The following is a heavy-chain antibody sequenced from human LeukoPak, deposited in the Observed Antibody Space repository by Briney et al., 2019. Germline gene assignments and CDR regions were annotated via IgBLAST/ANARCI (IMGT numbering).Heavy chain of an antibody. CDR3: ARGKEYVYYFDY. CDR1: GDSTSSAPYY. CDR2: IYYNGQA. Sequence: PSETLSLTCTVSGDSTSSAPYYWSWIRQHPGRGLEWIVYIYYNGQAFYNPSLKSRVSISIDTSKNQFSLKLSSVTAADTAVYYCARGKEYVYYFDYWGQGTLVTVSS. J-gene: IGHJ4*02. D-gene: IGHD2-2*01. V-gene: IGHV4-31*03.